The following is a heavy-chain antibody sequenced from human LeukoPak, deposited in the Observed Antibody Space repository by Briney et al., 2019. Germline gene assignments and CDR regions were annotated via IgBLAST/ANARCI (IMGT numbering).Heavy chain of an antibody. D-gene: IGHD3-22*01. CDR2: IKSKTDGGTT. J-gene: IGHJ4*02. Sequence: GGSLRLSCAASGFTFSNAWMNWVRQAPGKGLEWVGHIKSKTDGGTTDYAAPVKGRFTISRDDSKNTLYLQMNSLKTEDTAVYYCTTDGPTTYYYDSSGYYWGQGTLVTVSS. CDR1: GFTFSNAW. V-gene: IGHV3-15*07. CDR3: TTDGPTTYYYDSSGYY.